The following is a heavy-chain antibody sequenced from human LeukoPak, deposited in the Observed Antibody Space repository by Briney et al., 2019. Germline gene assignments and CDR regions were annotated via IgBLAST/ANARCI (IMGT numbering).Heavy chain of an antibody. CDR1: GFTFSSYS. CDR3: ARWSIAARTNWFDP. CDR2: ISSSSSYI. D-gene: IGHD6-6*01. V-gene: IGHV3-21*01. Sequence: PGGFLRLSCAASGFTFSSYSMNWVRQAPGKRLEWVSSISSSSSYIYYADSVKGRFTISRDNAKNSLYLQMNSLRAEDTAVYYCARWSIAARTNWFDPWGQGTLVTVSS. J-gene: IGHJ5*02.